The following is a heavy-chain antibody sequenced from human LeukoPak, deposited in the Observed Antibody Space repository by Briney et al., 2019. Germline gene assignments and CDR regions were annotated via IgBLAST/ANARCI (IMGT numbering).Heavy chain of an antibody. CDR1: GFTFSSYS. CDR3: ARDLAYSRLDY. J-gene: IGHJ4*02. V-gene: IGHV3-48*04. Sequence: GGSLRLSCAASGFTFSSYSMNWVRQAPGKGPEWVSYINNRGTTIYYADSVKGRFTISRDNAENSLYLQMNSLRVEDTAFYYCARDLAYSRLDYWGQGMLVTVSS. CDR2: INNRGTTI. D-gene: IGHD5-18*01.